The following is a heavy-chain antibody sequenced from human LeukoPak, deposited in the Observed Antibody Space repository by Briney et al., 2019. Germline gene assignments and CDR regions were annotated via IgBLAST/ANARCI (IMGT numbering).Heavy chain of an antibody. CDR3: ARDRTPWEAKLRYFDWLHPNWFDP. CDR2: ISSSSSYI. Sequence: GGSLRLSCAASGFTFSSYSMNWVRQAPGKGLEWVSSISSSSSYIYYADSVKGRFTISRDNATNSLYLQMNSLRAEDTAVYYCARDRTPWEAKLRYFDWLHPNWFDPWGQGTLVTVSS. CDR1: GFTFSSYS. V-gene: IGHV3-21*01. J-gene: IGHJ5*02. D-gene: IGHD3-9*01.